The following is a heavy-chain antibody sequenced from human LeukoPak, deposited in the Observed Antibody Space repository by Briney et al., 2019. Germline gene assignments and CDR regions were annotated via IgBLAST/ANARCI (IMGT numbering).Heavy chain of an antibody. V-gene: IGHV3-15*01. CDR2: IKSKNDGGTT. D-gene: IGHD3-22*01. Sequence: GGSLRLSCVVSGFTFSNAWMNWVRQAPGKGLEWVGRIKSKNDGGTTDYAAPVKGRFTISRDNSKNTLYLQMNSLRAEDTAVYYCARGEPATRDYYDSSGYPFDYWGQGTLVTVSS. J-gene: IGHJ4*02. CDR1: GFTFSNAW. CDR3: ARGEPATRDYYDSSGYPFDY.